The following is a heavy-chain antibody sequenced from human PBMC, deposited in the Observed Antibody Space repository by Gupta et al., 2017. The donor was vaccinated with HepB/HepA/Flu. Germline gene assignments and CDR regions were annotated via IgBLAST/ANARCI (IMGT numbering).Heavy chain of an antibody. D-gene: IGHD1-1*01. CDR3: ARLKLAGNYPDWFDP. CDR1: GESITSSISP. CDR2: IYYSGKT. V-gene: IGHV4-39*01. Sequence: QLQLQEPGPGLVKPAETLSLTCIISGESITSSISPWGWIRQPPGKGLECIGSIYYSGKTYYNPSLESRVTISIDTSKNQFSLKLSSVTATDTAVYYCARLKLAGNYPDWFDPWGQGTLVTVSS. J-gene: IGHJ5*02.